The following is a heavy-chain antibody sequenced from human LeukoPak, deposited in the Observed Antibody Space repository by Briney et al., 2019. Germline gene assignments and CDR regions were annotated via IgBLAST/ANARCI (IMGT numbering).Heavy chain of an antibody. CDR2: INAGNGNT. CDR1: GYTFTSYA. V-gene: IGHV1-3*01. J-gene: IGHJ4*02. CDR3: ARDDFSTYPGLNYFDY. D-gene: IGHD4-11*01. Sequence: ASVKVSCKASGYTFTSYAMHWVRQAPGQRLEWMGWINAGNGNTKYSQKFQDRLTITSDTTATTVYMELSSLRSEDTAVYYCARDDFSTYPGLNYFDYWGQGSLVTVSS.